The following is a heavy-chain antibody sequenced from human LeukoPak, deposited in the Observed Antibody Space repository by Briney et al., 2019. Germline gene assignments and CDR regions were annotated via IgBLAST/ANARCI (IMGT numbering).Heavy chain of an antibody. J-gene: IGHJ4*02. CDR1: GGSFSGYY. CDR3: AMRVVVIRAFDY. D-gene: IGHD3-22*01. CDR2: INHSGST. V-gene: IGHV4-34*01. Sequence: SETLSLTCAVYGGSFSGYYWSWIRQPPGKGLEWIGDINHSGSTNYNPSLKSRVTISVDTSQNQFSLTLSYVTAEDRAVYYCAMRVVVIRAFDYWGQGTLVTVSS.